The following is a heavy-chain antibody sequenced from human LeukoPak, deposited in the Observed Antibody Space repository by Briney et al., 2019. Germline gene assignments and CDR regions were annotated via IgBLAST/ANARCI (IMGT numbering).Heavy chain of an antibody. V-gene: IGHV3-23*01. CDR1: GFTFSSYA. CDR3: ARGRIGATSFDY. D-gene: IGHD3-16*01. Sequence: GGSLRLSCAASGFTFSSYAMSWVRQAPGKGLEWVSGISSSGGSTYHADSVKGRFTISRDNSKHTLYLQMNSLRAEDTAVYYCARGRIGATSFDYWGQGTLVTVSS. J-gene: IGHJ4*02. CDR2: ISSSGGST.